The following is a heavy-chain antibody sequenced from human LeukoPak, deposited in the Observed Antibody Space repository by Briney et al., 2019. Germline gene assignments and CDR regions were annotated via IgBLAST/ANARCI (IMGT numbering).Heavy chain of an antibody. V-gene: IGHV4-4*02. CDR3: ARDPIGGSGSYRFDP. CDR2: IYHSGST. Sequence: PSETLSLTCAVSGGSISSSNWWSWVRPPPGKGLEWIGEIYHSGSTNYNPSLKSRVTISVDKSKNQFSLKLSSVTAADTAVYYCARDPIGGSGSYRFDPWGQGTLVTVSS. D-gene: IGHD3-10*01. CDR1: GGSISSSNW. J-gene: IGHJ5*02.